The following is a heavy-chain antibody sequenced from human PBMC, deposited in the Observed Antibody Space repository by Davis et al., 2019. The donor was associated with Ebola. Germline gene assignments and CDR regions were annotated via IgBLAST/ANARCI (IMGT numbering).Heavy chain of an antibody. CDR2: IKQDGSEK. J-gene: IGHJ4*02. Sequence: GESLKISCAASGFTFSSYWMSWACQAPGKGLEWVANIKQDGSEKYYVDSVKGRFTISRDNAKNSLYLQMNSLRAEDTAVYYCARTLLGYCSGWGQGTLVTVSS. D-gene: IGHD2-15*01. CDR1: GFTFSSYW. V-gene: IGHV3-7*01. CDR3: ARTLLGYCSG.